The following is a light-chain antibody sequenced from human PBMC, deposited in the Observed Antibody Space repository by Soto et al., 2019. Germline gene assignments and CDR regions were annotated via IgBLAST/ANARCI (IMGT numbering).Light chain of an antibody. CDR3: QQYNYYWT. CDR1: QSLSSW. V-gene: IGKV1-5*03. CDR2: KTS. Sequence: DIQMTQSPSTLSASVGDRVTITCRASQSLSSWLAWYQQKPGKVPKVLIYKTSSLESGVPSRFSGSGSGTEFTLTISSLQPDDFATYYCQQYNYYWTFGQGTKVDI. J-gene: IGKJ1*01.